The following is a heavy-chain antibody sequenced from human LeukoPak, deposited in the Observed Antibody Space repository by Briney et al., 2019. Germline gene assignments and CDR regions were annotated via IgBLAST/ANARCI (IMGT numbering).Heavy chain of an antibody. CDR2: ISYDGSNK. D-gene: IGHD3-22*01. Sequence: GGSLRLSCAASGFTFSSYGMHWVRQAPGKGLEWVAVISYDGSNKYYADSVKGRFTISRDNSKNTLYLQMNSLRAEDTAVYYCARAPNTMIEASWYFDYWGQGTLVTVSS. V-gene: IGHV3-30*03. CDR1: GFTFSSYG. J-gene: IGHJ4*02. CDR3: ARAPNTMIEASWYFDY.